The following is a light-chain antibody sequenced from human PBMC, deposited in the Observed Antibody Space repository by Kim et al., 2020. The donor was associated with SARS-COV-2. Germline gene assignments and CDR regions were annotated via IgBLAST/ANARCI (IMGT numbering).Light chain of an antibody. Sequence: SYELTQPPSVSVSPGQTASIPCSGDKLGDKYACWYQQKPGQSPVLVIYQDSKRPSGIPERFSGSNSGNTATLTISGTQAMDEADYYCQAWDSSIYVVFGGGTQLTVL. V-gene: IGLV3-1*01. CDR3: QAWDSSIYVV. CDR1: KLGDKY. CDR2: QDS. J-gene: IGLJ2*01.